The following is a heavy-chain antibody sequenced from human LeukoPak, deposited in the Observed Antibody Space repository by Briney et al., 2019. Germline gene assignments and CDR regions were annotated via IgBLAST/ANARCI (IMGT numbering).Heavy chain of an antibody. CDR2: ISFDGSNK. CDR1: GFAFSRYS. CDR3: ARGGGYCSSTSCYGVDY. D-gene: IGHD2-2*01. V-gene: IGHV3-30*03. J-gene: IGHJ4*02. Sequence: GGSLRLSCAASGFAFSRYSVNWVRQAPGKGLEWVAVISFDGSNKYYADSVKGRFTISRDNSKNTMYLQMNSLRAEDTAVYYCARGGGYCSSTSCYGVDYWGQGTLVTVSS.